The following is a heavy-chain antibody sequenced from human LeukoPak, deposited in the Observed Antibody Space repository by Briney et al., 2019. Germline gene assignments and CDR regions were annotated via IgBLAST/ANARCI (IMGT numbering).Heavy chain of an antibody. CDR3: ERGYDSSGYGY. D-gene: IGHD3-22*01. Sequence: PSETLSLTCAVYGGSFSGYYWSWIRQPPGKGLEWIGEINHSGSTNYNPSLKSRVTISVDTSNNHFSLKLSSVTATDTAVYYCERGYDSSGYGYWGQGTLVTVSS. CDR2: INHSGST. V-gene: IGHV4-34*01. J-gene: IGHJ4*02. CDR1: GGSFSGYY.